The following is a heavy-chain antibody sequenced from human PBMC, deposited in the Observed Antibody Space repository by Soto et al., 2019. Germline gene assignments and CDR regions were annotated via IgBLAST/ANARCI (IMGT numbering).Heavy chain of an antibody. Sequence: QVQLQESGPGRVKPSETLSLTCTVSGGSISSYYWSWIRQPPGKGLEWIGYIYYSGSTNYNPSLMSRVTISVDTSKNQSSLKLSSVTAADTAVYYWARVGTFRWYFDLWGRGTLVTVSS. J-gene: IGHJ2*01. CDR3: ARVGTFRWYFDL. V-gene: IGHV4-59*01. D-gene: IGHD2-21*01. CDR2: IYYSGST. CDR1: GGSISSYY.